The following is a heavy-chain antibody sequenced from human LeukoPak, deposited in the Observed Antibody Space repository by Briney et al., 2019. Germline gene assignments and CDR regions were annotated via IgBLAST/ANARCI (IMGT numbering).Heavy chain of an antibody. CDR3: ARPHLSYGDIRDYYYYYMDV. CDR2: ILGLGGAGRT. V-gene: IGHV3-23*01. J-gene: IGHJ6*03. D-gene: IGHD4-17*01. CDR1: GFSFSSDG. Sequence: PGGSLRLSCSASGFSFSSDGMSWVRQAPGKGLEWVSGILGLGGAGRTYYADSVKGRFTISRDISKNTVYLQMNSLRAEDTAVYYCARPHLSYGDIRDYYYYYMDVWGKGTTVTVSS.